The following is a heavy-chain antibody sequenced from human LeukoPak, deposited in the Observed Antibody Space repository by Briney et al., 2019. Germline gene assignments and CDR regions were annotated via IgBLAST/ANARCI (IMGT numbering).Heavy chain of an antibody. D-gene: IGHD4-23*01. Sequence: PGGSLRLSCAASGFTFSSYAMSWVRQAPGKGLEWVSAISGSGGSTYYADSVKGRFTISRDNSKNTLYLQMNSLRAEDTAVYYCAKDRGDYGGNSVSDYWGQGTLVTVSS. CDR3: AKDRGDYGGNSVSDY. V-gene: IGHV3-23*01. CDR1: GFTFSSYA. CDR2: ISGSGGST. J-gene: IGHJ4*02.